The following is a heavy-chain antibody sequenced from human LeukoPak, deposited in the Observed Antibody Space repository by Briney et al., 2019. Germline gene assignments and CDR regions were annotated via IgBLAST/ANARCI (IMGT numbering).Heavy chain of an antibody. J-gene: IGHJ4*02. D-gene: IGHD1-26*01. Sequence: SETLSLTCTVSGCSISSYYWSWIRQPPGKGLEWIGYIYYSGSTNYNPSLKSRVTISVDTSKNQCSLKLSSVTAADTAVYYCARHPSIVGAFWGLDYWGQGTLVTVSS. V-gene: IGHV4-59*01. CDR2: IYYSGST. CDR3: ARHPSIVGAFWGLDY. CDR1: GCSISSYY.